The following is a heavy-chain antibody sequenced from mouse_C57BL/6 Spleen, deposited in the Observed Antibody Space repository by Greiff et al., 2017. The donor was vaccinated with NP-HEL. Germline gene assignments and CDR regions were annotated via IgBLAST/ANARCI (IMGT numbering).Heavy chain of an antibody. CDR3: ARAYYGSSDFDY. V-gene: IGHV1-52*01. D-gene: IGHD1-1*01. J-gene: IGHJ2*01. CDR2: IDPSDSET. CDR1: GYTFTSYW. Sequence: QVQLQQPGAELVRPGSSVKLSCKASGYTFTSYWMHWVKQRPIQGLEWIGNIDPSDSETHYNQKFKDKATLTVDKSSSTAYMQISSLTSEDSAVYYCARAYYGSSDFDYWGQGTTLTVSS.